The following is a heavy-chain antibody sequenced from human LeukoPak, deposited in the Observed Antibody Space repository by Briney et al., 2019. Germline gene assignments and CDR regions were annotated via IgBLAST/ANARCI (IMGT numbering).Heavy chain of an antibody. CDR2: ISSSGSTI. D-gene: IGHD2-15*01. Sequence: GGSLRLSCAASGFTFSSYEMNWVRQAPGKGLEWVSYISSSGSTIYYADSVKGRFTISRDNAKNSLYLQMNSLRAEDTAVYYCARAENLGYCSGGSCYVTVFDYWGQGTLVTVSS. CDR3: ARAENLGYCSGGSCYVTVFDY. J-gene: IGHJ4*02. V-gene: IGHV3-48*03. CDR1: GFTFSSYE.